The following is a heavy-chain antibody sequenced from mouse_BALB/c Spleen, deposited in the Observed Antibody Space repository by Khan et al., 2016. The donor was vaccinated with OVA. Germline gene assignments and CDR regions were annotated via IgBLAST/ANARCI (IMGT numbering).Heavy chain of an antibody. V-gene: IGHV2-4*02. J-gene: IGHJ4*01. CDR3: ARKRGVHYNMDY. CDR2: IWSGGST. Sequence: QVQLKQSGPGLVQPSQSLSITCTVSGFSLTNYGVHWFRQPPGKGLEWLGLIWSGGSTDYNAAFISRLSITKDNTKSQVFFNMNSLQADDTAIYYCARKRGVHYNMDYWGQGTSVTISS. CDR1: GFSLTNYG.